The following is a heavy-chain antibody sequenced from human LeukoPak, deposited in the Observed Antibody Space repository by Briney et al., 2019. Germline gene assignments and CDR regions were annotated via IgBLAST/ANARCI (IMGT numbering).Heavy chain of an antibody. CDR3: ARARCSWIQLCPDLAFDI. J-gene: IGHJ3*02. V-gene: IGHV6-1*01. Sequence: SQTLSLTCAISGDSVSSNSAAWNWIRQSPSRGLEWLGRTYYRSKWYNDYAVSVKSRITINPDTSKNQFSLQLNSVTPEDTAVYYCARARCSWIQLCPDLAFDIWGQGTMVTVSS. D-gene: IGHD5-18*01. CDR2: TYYRSKWYN. CDR1: GDSVSSNSAA.